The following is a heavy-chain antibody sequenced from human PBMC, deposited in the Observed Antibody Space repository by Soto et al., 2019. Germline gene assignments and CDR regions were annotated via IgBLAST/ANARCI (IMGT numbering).Heavy chain of an antibody. CDR1: GASITKKW. Sequence: PSETLSLTCTVSGASITKKWWSWVRPAPGKGLEWIGEIFHTGSINYNPSLNSRVTISVDNSKTQFSLEVRSVTAADSAVYYCAMNPGTVDDNSDRFDYWGQGTLVTVSS. D-gene: IGHD3-22*01. J-gene: IGHJ4*02. CDR3: AMNPGTVDDNSDRFDY. CDR2: IFHTGSI. V-gene: IGHV4-4*02.